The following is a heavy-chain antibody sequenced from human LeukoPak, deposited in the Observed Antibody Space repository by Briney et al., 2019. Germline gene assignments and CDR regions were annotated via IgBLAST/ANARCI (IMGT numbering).Heavy chain of an antibody. V-gene: IGHV4-34*01. CDR2: INHGGSA. D-gene: IGHD4-17*01. CDR3: ARHDEYGDYVSN. CDR1: GGSFNHYY. J-gene: IGHJ4*02. Sequence: SETLSLTCTVYGGSFNHYYWSWIRQPPGKGLEWIGEINHGGSANHNPSLKSRVTISIDTSKNEFSLKLNSVTAADTAVYFCARHDEYGDYVSNWGQGTLVTVSS.